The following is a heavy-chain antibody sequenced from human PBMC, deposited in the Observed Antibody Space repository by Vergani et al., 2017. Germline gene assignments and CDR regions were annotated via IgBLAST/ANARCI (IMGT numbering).Heavy chain of an antibody. CDR3: ARVYSSSSPTGYYYYDYMDV. CDR2: MNPNSGNT. CDR1: GYTFTSYD. J-gene: IGHJ6*03. D-gene: IGHD6-6*01. V-gene: IGHV1-8*01. Sequence: QVQLVQSGAEVKKPGASVKVSCKASGYTFTSYDINWVRQATGQGLEWMGWMNPNSGNTGYAQKFQGRVTMTRNTSISTAYMELSSLRSEDTAVYYCARVYSSSSPTGYYYYDYMDVWGKGTTVTVSS.